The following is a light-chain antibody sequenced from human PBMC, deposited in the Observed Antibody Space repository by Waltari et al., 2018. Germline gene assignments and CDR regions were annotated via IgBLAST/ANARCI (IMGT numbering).Light chain of an antibody. CDR3: QVWDSSSDHLVV. Sequence: SYVLTQPPSVSVAPGQTARITCGGNNSGSESVHWYQQKQGQAPGLVVYDDGDRPSGIPGRFSGSTSGNTATLSINRVEAGDEADYYCQVWDSSSDHLVVFGGGTKLTVL. V-gene: IGLV3-21*02. CDR2: DDG. J-gene: IGLJ2*01. CDR1: NSGSES.